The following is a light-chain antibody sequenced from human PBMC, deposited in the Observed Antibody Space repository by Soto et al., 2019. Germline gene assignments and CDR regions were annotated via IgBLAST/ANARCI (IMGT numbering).Light chain of an antibody. V-gene: IGLV1-47*01. CDR3: AAWDDSLSGWI. CDR1: SSNIGSNY. CDR2: RSN. J-gene: IGLJ2*01. Sequence: QSVLTQPPSASGTPGQRVTISCSGSSSNIGSNYVFWYQQLPGTAPKLLIYRSNQRPSGVPDRFSGSKSGTSASLAISGLRSEDEADYFCAAWDDSLSGWIFGGVTKLTVL.